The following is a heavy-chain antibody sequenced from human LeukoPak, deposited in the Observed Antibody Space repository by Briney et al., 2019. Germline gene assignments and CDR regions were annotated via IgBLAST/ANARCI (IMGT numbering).Heavy chain of an antibody. CDR1: GFTFSSYA. J-gene: IGHJ3*02. Sequence: PGGSLRLSCAASGFTFSSYAMSWVRQAPGKGLEWVSAISGSGGSTYYADSVKGRFTISRDNSKKKVFLQMNSLRADDTAVYYCAKAGWYSAKTYATYDDAYDIWGQGTMVTVSS. D-gene: IGHD1-26*01. CDR2: ISGSGGST. CDR3: AKAGWYSAKTYATYDDAYDI. V-gene: IGHV3-23*01.